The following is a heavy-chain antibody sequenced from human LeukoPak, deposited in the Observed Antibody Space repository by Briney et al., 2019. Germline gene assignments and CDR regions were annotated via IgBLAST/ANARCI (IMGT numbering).Heavy chain of an antibody. V-gene: IGHV1-3*01. CDR2: INVGNGNT. J-gene: IGHJ4*02. CDR3: AREERSDYYFDY. D-gene: IGHD1-1*01. Sequence: VASVKVSCKASGYTFTSYAIHWVRQAPGQRLEWMGWINVGNGNTKYSQKFQGRVTITRDTSASTAYMGLSSLRSEDTAVYYCAREERSDYYFDYWGQGTLVTVSS. CDR1: GYTFTSYA.